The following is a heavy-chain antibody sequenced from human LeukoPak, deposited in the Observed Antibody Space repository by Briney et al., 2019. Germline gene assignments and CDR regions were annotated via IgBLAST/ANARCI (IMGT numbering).Heavy chain of an antibody. CDR3: ARAETSNYYGSGSYYY. CDR2: IKQDGSEK. CDR1: GFTFSSYW. D-gene: IGHD3-10*01. V-gene: IGHV3-7*01. J-gene: IGHJ4*02. Sequence: GGSLRLSCAASGFTFSSYWMSWVRQAPGKGLEWVANIKQDGSEKYYVDSVKGRFTISRDNAKNSLYLQMNSLRAEDTAVYYCARAETSNYYGSGSYYYWGQGTLVTVSS.